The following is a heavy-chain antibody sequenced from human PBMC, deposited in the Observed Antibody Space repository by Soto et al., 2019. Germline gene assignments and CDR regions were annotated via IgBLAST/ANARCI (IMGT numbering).Heavy chain of an antibody. CDR2: IYYSGST. CDR3: ARAVVVVSNWFDP. CDR1: GGSISSGGYY. D-gene: IGHD2-15*01. V-gene: IGHV4-31*03. J-gene: IGHJ5*02. Sequence: QVQLQESGPGLVKPSQTLSLTCTVSGGSISSGGYYWSWIRQHPAKGLEWIGYIYYSGSTYYNPSLKSRVTISVDTSKNQFSLKLSFVTAADTAVYYCARAVVVVSNWFDPWGQGTLVTVSS.